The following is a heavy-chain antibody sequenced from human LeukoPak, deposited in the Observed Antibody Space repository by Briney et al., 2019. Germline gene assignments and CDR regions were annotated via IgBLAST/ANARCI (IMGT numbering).Heavy chain of an antibody. CDR1: GYTFTSYG. CDR2: ISAYSGNT. CDR3: ARSRTWYYYDSSGFPPYAFDI. J-gene: IGHJ3*02. V-gene: IGHV1-18*01. D-gene: IGHD3-22*01. Sequence: ASVEVSCKASGYTFTSYGMSWVRQAPGQGLEWMGWISAYSGNTNYAQKLQGRVTMTRDTSTSTAYMELRSLRSDDTAVYYCARSRTWYYYDSSGFPPYAFDIWGQGTMVTVSS.